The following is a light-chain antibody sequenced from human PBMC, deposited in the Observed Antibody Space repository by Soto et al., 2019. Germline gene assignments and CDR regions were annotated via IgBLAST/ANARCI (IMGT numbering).Light chain of an antibody. CDR3: QQYNNWPRT. CDR1: QSINSN. CDR2: GAS. J-gene: IGKJ1*01. V-gene: IGKV3-15*01. Sequence: EIVMAQSPATLSVSPGERATLSCRASQSINSNLAWNQQMPGQAPRLLIYGASTRATGIPARFSGSGSGTEFTLTISSLQSEDFAVYSCQQYNNWPRTFVQGTKVEIK.